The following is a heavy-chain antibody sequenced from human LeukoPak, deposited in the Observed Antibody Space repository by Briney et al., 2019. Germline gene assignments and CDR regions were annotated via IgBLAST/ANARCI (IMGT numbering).Heavy chain of an antibody. Sequence: GGSLRLSCVASGFTFSSYWMHWVRQAPGKGLVWVSRINSDGSSTSYADSVKGRFTISRDNAKNTLYLQMNSLRAEDTAVYYCARSAWVGCFDYWGQGTLVTVSS. CDR2: INSDGSST. D-gene: IGHD2-15*01. V-gene: IGHV3-74*01. CDR1: GFTFSSYW. CDR3: ARSAWVGCFDY. J-gene: IGHJ4*02.